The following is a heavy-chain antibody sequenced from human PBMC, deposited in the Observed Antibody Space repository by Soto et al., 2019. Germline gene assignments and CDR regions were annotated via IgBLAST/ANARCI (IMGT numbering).Heavy chain of an antibody. CDR1: GFTFSSYS. Sequence: EVQLVESGGGLVKPGGSLRLSCAASGFTFSSYSMNWVRQAPGKGLEWVSSISSSSSYIYYADSVKGRFTISRDNAKNSLYLQMNILRAEDTAVYYCARDWGYYYYYGMDVWGQGTTVTVSS. CDR2: ISSSSSYI. J-gene: IGHJ6*02. CDR3: ARDWGYYYYYGMDV. V-gene: IGHV3-21*01. D-gene: IGHD3-16*01.